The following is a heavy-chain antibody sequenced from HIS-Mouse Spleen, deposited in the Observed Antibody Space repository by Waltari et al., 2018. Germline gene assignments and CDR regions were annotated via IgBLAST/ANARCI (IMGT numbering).Heavy chain of an antibody. V-gene: IGHV4-39*07. J-gene: IGHJ2*01. Sequence: QLQLQESGPGLVKPSETLSLPCTVPGGSISSSSYYWGWIRQPPGKGLEWIGRIYYSGSTYYNPSLKSRVTISVDTSKNQFSLKLSSVTAADTAVYYCAREIPYSSSWYDWYFDLWGRGTLVTVSS. CDR3: AREIPYSSSWYDWYFDL. CDR1: GGSISSSSYY. CDR2: IYYSGST. D-gene: IGHD6-13*01.